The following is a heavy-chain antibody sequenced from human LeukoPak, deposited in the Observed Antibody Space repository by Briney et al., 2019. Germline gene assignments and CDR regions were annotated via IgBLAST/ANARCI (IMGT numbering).Heavy chain of an antibody. J-gene: IGHJ5*02. CDR2: IYFSGST. Sequence: PSQTLSLTCTVSGVSVGSGDYFWSWIRQPPGKGLEWIGYIYFSGSTDSNPSLESRVTVSIDTSKNQFSFKLRSVTAADTAVYYCARALPDWFDPWGQGTLVAVSS. CDR3: ARALPDWFDP. CDR1: GVSVGSGDYF. V-gene: IGHV4-30-4*08.